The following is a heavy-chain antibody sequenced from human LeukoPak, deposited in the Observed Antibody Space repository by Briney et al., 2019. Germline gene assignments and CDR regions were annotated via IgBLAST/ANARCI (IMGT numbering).Heavy chain of an antibody. D-gene: IGHD3-10*01. V-gene: IGHV3-30*03. J-gene: IGHJ6*03. CDR3: ARAGSGSYSSYYYMDV. CDR1: GFTFSSYG. Sequence: GGSLRLSCAASGFTFSSYGIHWVRQAPGKGLEWVAVISYDGSNKYHADSVKGRFTISRDNSKNTLYLQMNSLRAEDTAVYYCARAGSGSYSSYYYMDVWGKGTTVTVSS. CDR2: ISYDGSNK.